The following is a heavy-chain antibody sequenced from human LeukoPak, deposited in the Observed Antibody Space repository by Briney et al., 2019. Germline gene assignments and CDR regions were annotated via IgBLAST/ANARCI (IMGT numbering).Heavy chain of an antibody. V-gene: IGHV4-39*01. Sequence: SETLSLTCTVSGGSISSSSYYWGWIRQPPGKGLEWIGGIYYSGSTYYNPSLKGRVTISVDTSKNQFSLKLSSVTAADTAVYYCARLLVGTIRGTTHDDYWGQGTLVTVSS. J-gene: IGHJ4*02. D-gene: IGHD1-26*01. CDR2: IYYSGST. CDR1: GGSISSSSYY. CDR3: ARLLVGTIRGTTHDDY.